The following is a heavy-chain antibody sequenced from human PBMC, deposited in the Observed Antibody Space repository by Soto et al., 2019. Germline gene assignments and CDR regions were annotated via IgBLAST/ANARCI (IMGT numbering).Heavy chain of an antibody. Sequence: SETLSLTCTVSGGSISSGGYYWSGIRHHPGKGLEWIGYIYYSGSTYYNPSLKSRVTISVDTSKNQFSLKLSSVTAADTAVYYCARDGRYNNHSKNRRVDWFDPWGQGTLVTVSS. CDR1: GGSISSGGYY. CDR3: ARDGRYNNHSKNRRVDWFDP. V-gene: IGHV4-31*03. CDR2: IYYSGST. D-gene: IGHD3-10*01. J-gene: IGHJ5*02.